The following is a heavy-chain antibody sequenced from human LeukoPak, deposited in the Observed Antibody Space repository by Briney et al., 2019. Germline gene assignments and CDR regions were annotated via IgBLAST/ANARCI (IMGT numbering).Heavy chain of an antibody. D-gene: IGHD6-19*01. V-gene: IGHV3-9*01. CDR1: GFTFDDYA. CDR2: ISWNSGSI. J-gene: IGHJ4*02. Sequence: GGSLRLSCAASGFTFDDYAMHWVRQAPGKGLEWVSGISWNSGSIGYADSVKGRFTISRDNAKNSLYLQMNSLRAEDTALYYCAKAVAVAGSYFDYWGQGTPVTVSS. CDR3: AKAVAVAGSYFDY.